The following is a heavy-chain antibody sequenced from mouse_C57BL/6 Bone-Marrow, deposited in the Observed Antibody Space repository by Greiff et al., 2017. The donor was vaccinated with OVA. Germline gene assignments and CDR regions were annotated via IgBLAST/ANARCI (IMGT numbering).Heavy chain of an antibody. D-gene: IGHD1-1*01. CDR3: ALITTVAIDY. CDR2: INPNNGGT. Sequence: VQLQQSGPELVKPGASVKISCKASGYTFTDYYMNWVKQSHGKSLEWIGDINPNNGGTSYNQKFKGKATLTVDKSSSTAYMELRSLTSEDSAVYYCALITTVAIDYWGQGTTLTVSS. CDR1: GYTFTDYY. V-gene: IGHV1-26*01. J-gene: IGHJ2*01.